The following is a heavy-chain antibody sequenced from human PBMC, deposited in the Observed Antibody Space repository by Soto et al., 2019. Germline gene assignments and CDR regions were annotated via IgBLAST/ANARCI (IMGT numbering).Heavy chain of an antibody. CDR3: ASRRGGPYPVDFLGFDY. J-gene: IGHJ4*02. D-gene: IGHD2-15*01. CDR1: GGSISPYY. CDR2: IYYSGNT. V-gene: IGHV4-59*01. Sequence: SETLSLTCTVSGGSISPYYWSWIRQPPGKGLEWIGYIYYSGNTNYNPSLKNRISISVDTSKNQFSLMLSSVTAADMAVYYCASRRGGPYPVDFLGFDYWGQGDLATVSS.